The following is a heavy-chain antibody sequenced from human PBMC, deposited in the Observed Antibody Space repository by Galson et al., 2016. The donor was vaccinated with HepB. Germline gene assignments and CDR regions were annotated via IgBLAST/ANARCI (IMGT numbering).Heavy chain of an antibody. CDR3: AKTRIGGILPIWYFDL. Sequence: SLRLSCAASGFTFDDYAMHWVRQAPGKGLEWVSGTSWNGDRIAYADSVQGRFTISRDNAKAFLYLQMDSLRSEDTAFYYFAKTRIGGILPIWYFDLWGRGTLVTVSS. J-gene: IGHJ2*01. CDR2: TSWNGDRI. D-gene: IGHD3-16*01. CDR1: GFTFDDYA. V-gene: IGHV3-9*01.